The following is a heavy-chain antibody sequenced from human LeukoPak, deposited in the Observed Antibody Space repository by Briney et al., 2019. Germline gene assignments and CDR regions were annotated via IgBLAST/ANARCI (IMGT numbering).Heavy chain of an antibody. CDR1: GGTFSRNT. CDR3: ARVWCSGGSCYSSRGAFDI. J-gene: IGHJ3*02. V-gene: IGHV1-69*13. Sequence: SVKVSCKASGGTFSRNTISWVRQAPGQGLVCMGGIIPIFGTANYAQKFQGRVTITADESTSTAYMELSSLRYEDTAVYYCARVWCSGGSCYSSRGAFDIWGQGTMVTVSS. D-gene: IGHD2-15*01. CDR2: IIPIFGTA.